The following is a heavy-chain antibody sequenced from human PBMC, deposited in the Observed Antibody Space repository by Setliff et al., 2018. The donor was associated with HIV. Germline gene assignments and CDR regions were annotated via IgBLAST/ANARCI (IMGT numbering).Heavy chain of an antibody. CDR2: INHSGST. D-gene: IGHD3-10*01. J-gene: IGHJ4*02. Sequence: SETLSLTCAVYVDSFSGFYWSWIRQPPGKGLEWIGEINHSGSTNYNPSLKSRVTISVDTSKNQFSLKLRFVTAADTAVYYCAIGWFCGYYFDYWGQGTLVTVSS. V-gene: IGHV4-34*01. CDR1: VDSFSGFY. CDR3: AIGWFCGYYFDY.